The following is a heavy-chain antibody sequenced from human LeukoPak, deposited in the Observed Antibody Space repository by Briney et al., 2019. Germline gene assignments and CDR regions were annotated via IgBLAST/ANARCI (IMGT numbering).Heavy chain of an antibody. J-gene: IGHJ4*02. CDR1: GGSISSGSYY. CDR2: IYTSGST. Sequence: SQTLSLTCTVSGGSISSGSYYWSWIRQPAGKGLEWIGRIYTSGSTNYNPSLKSRVTISVDTSKNQFSLKLSSVTAADRAVYYCARDAYYDILTDWGQGTLVTVSS. D-gene: IGHD3-9*01. CDR3: ARDAYYDILTD. V-gene: IGHV4-61*02.